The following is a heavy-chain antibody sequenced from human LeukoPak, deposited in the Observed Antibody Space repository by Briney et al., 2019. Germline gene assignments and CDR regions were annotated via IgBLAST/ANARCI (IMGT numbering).Heavy chain of an antibody. CDR3: AGEPILTRGLNS. CDR2: IYYSGST. CDR1: GGSISSGGYS. D-gene: IGHD2-15*01. Sequence: PSETLSLTCTVSGGSISSGGYSWSWIRQHPGKGLEWIGYIYYSGSTYYNPSLKSRVTISVDTSKNQFSLKLSSVTAADTAVYYCAGEPILTRGLNSWGQGTLVTVSS. V-gene: IGHV4-31*03. J-gene: IGHJ5*02.